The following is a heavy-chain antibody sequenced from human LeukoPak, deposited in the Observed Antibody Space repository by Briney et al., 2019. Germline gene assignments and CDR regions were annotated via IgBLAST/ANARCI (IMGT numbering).Heavy chain of an antibody. CDR1: GFTFSSYA. V-gene: IGHV3-23*01. D-gene: IGHD3-10*01. CDR2: ISGSGGST. Sequence: PGRSLRLSCAASGFTFSSYAMSWVRQAPGKGLEWVSAISGSGGSTYYADSVKGRFTISRDNSKNSLYLQMNSLRAEDTAVYYCAREYGSGSSRRRFDPWGQGTLVTVSS. CDR3: AREYGSGSSRRRFDP. J-gene: IGHJ5*02.